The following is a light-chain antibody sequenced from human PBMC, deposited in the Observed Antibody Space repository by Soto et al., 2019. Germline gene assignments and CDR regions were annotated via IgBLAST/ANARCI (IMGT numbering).Light chain of an antibody. V-gene: IGLV2-14*01. CDR2: EVT. J-gene: IGLJ1*01. CDR3: SSYTSSNTPYV. Sequence: QSALTLPASVSGSPGQSITISCTGSSSDVGAYNFVSWYQHHPGKAPKLILYEVTTRPSGVSSRFSGPKSGNTASLTISGLQADDEANYYCSSYTSSNTPYVFGNGNKVTVL. CDR1: SSDVGAYNF.